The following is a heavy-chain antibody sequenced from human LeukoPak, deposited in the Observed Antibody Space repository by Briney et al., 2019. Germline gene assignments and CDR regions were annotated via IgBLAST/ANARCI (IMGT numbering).Heavy chain of an antibody. CDR2: IYTSGST. CDR1: GGSISSGSYY. CDR3: ARGGDDGIVVVPAAGSGFDP. D-gene: IGHD2-2*01. Sequence: SETLSLTCTVSGGSISSGSYYWSWIRQPAGKGLAWIGRIYTSGSTNYNPSLKSRVTISVDTSKNQFSLKLSSVTAADTAVYYCARGGDDGIVVVPAAGSGFDPWGQGTLVTVSS. V-gene: IGHV4-61*02. J-gene: IGHJ5*02.